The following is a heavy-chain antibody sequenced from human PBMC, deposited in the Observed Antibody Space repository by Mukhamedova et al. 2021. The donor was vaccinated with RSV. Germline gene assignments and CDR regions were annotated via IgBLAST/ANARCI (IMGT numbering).Heavy chain of an antibody. D-gene: IGHD2-2*02. V-gene: IGHV3-23*01. J-gene: IGHJ4*02. Sequence: TISRDNSKNTLYLQMNSLRAEDTAVYYCAKDPLGQPPLYDGYWGQGTLVTVSS. CDR3: AKDPLGQPPLYDGY.